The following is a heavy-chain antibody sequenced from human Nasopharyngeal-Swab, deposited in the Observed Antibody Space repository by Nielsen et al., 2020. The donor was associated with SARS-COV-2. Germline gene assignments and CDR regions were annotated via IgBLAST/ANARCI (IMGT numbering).Heavy chain of an antibody. CDR1: GYTLTDLS. CDR2: FDPEDGET. V-gene: IGHV1-24*01. J-gene: IGHJ4*02. D-gene: IGHD3-22*01. Sequence: ASVKVSCKVSGYTLTDLSMHWVRQAPGKGLEWMGGFDPEDGETIYAQKFQGRVTMTEDTSTDTAYMELSSLRSEDTAVYYCATVSREYDSRSGYFDYWGQGTLVTVSS. CDR3: ATVSREYDSRSGYFDY.